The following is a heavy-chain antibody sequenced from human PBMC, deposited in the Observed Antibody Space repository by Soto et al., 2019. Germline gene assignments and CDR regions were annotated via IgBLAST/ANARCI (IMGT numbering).Heavy chain of an antibody. Sequence: ASVKASCKDSGYTFAGCYIHWVRQSPVQGPEWMGWINPNSGGTNYAQKFQGWVTMTRDTSISTAYMELSRLRSDDTAVYYCARSYYDFWSGYSRYYYGMDVWGQGTTVTVSS. CDR1: GYTFAGCY. J-gene: IGHJ6*02. V-gene: IGHV1-2*04. CDR3: ARSYYDFWSGYSRYYYGMDV. CDR2: INPNSGGT. D-gene: IGHD3-3*01.